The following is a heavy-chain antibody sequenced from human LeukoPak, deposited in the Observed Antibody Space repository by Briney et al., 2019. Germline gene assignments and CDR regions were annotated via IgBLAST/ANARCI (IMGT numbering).Heavy chain of an antibody. CDR1: GYSLTEVS. Sequence: ASVKVSCKVSGYSLTEVSTHWVRHAPGKGLEWMGGFDPEDGEAIYAQKVQGRLTTTEDTSIDTAFMELRSLKSEDTAVYYCVTDIRSGWRNYWGQGTLITVSS. V-gene: IGHV1-24*01. D-gene: IGHD6-19*01. J-gene: IGHJ4*02. CDR3: VTDIRSGWRNY. CDR2: FDPEDGEA.